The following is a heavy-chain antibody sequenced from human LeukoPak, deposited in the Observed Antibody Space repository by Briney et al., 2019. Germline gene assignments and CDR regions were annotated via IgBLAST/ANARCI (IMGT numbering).Heavy chain of an antibody. J-gene: IGHJ6*02. CDR2: ISSSSSYI. CDR3: ARDQEEQLGPFRVYYYYGMDV. D-gene: IGHD6-6*01. Sequence: PGGSLRLSCAASGFTFSSYSMNWVRQAPGKGLEWVSSISSSSSYIYYADSVKGRFTISRDNAKNSLYLQMNSLRAEDTAVYYCARDQEEQLGPFRVYYYYGMDVWGQGTTVTVSS. V-gene: IGHV3-21*04. CDR1: GFTFSSYS.